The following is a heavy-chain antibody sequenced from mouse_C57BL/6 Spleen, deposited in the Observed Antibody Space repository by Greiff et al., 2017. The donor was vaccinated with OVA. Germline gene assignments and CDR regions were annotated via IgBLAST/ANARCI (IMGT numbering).Heavy chain of an antibody. CDR2: IDPETGGT. CDR3: TRFYSNPYYYARDY. CDR1: GYTFTDYE. J-gene: IGHJ4*01. Sequence: QVQLQQSGAELVRPGASVTLSCKASGYTFTDYEMHWVKQTPVHGLEWIGAIDPETGGTAYNQKFKGKAILTADKSSSTAYMELRSLTSEDSAVYYCTRFYSNPYYYARDYWGQGTSVTVSS. D-gene: IGHD2-5*01. V-gene: IGHV1-15*01.